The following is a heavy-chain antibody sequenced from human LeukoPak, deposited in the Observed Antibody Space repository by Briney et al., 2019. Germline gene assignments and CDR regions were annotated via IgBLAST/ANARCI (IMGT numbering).Heavy chain of an antibody. J-gene: IGHJ4*02. CDR3: ARTTVVTPSFDY. CDR2: IYYSGST. Sequence: PSETLSLTCTVSGGSISSGDYYWSWIRQPPGKGLEWIGYIYYSGSTYYNPSLKSRVAISVDTSKNQFSLKLSSVTAADTAVYYCARTTVVTPSFDYWGQGTLVTVPS. V-gene: IGHV4-30-4*01. D-gene: IGHD4-23*01. CDR1: GGSISSGDYY.